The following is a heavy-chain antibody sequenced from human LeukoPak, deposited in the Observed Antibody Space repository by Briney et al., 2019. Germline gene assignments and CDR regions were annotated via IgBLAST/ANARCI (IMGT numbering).Heavy chain of an antibody. V-gene: IGHV1-18*01. Sequence: GASVKVSCKASGYTFTSYAISWVRQAPGQGLEWMGWISAYNGKTDYAQKVQGRVTMTTDTSTSTAYMELRSLRSDDTAVYYCARVFSSGYCSGGSCYNWFDPWGQGTLVTVSS. J-gene: IGHJ5*02. CDR2: ISAYNGKT. D-gene: IGHD2-15*01. CDR1: GYTFTSYA. CDR3: ARVFSSGYCSGGSCYNWFDP.